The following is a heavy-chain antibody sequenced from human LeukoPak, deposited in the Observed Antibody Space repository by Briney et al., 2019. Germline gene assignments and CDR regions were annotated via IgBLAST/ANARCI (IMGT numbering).Heavy chain of an antibody. J-gene: IGHJ4*02. V-gene: IGHV3-30*18. CDR3: AKDLVVTMIVVVIGYFDY. CDR2: ISYDGSNK. CDR1: GFTFSSYG. Sequence: PGRSLRLSCAASGFTFSSYGMHWVRQAPGKGLEWVAVISYDGSNKYYADSVKGRFTISRDNSKNTLYLQMNSLRAEDTAVYYCAKDLVVTMIVVVIGYFDYWGQGTLVTVSS. D-gene: IGHD3-22*01.